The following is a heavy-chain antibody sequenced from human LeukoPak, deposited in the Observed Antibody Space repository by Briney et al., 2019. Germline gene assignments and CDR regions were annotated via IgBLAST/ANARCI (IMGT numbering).Heavy chain of an antibody. Sequence: GGSLRLSCAASGFTFSDYYMSWIRQAPGKGLEWVSYISSSSSYTNYADSVKGRFTISRDNAKNSLYLQMNSLRDEDTAVYYCARDRATVTTSDGLDIWGQGTMVTVSS. CDR3: ARDRATVTTSDGLDI. V-gene: IGHV3-11*06. CDR2: ISSSSSYT. D-gene: IGHD4-17*01. J-gene: IGHJ3*02. CDR1: GFTFSDYY.